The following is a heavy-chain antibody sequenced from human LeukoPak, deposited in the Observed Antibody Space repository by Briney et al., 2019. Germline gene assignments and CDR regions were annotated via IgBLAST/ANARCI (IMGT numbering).Heavy chain of an antibody. CDR2: ISSSSSTI. D-gene: IGHD6-19*01. CDR3: AKGVGGSSGWYYFDY. V-gene: IGHV3-48*04. J-gene: IGHJ4*02. Sequence: GGSLRLSCAASGFTFSSYSMNWVRQAPGKGLEWVSYISSSSSTIYYADSVKGRFTISRDNAKNSLYLQMNSLRAEDTAVYYCAKGVGGSSGWYYFDYWGQGALVTVSS. CDR1: GFTFSSYS.